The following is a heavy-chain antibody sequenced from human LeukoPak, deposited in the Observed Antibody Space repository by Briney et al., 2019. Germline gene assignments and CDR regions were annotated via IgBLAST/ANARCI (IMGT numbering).Heavy chain of an antibody. V-gene: IGHV3-21*04. CDR3: AKDMTLSWIQLWFPFDY. CDR1: GFTFSSYS. CDR2: ISSSSSYI. D-gene: IGHD5-18*01. Sequence: GGSLRLSCAASGFTFSSYSMNWVRQAPGKGLEWVSSISSSSSYIYYADSVKGRFTISRDNAKNSLYLQMNSLRAEDTAVYYCAKDMTLSWIQLWFPFDYWGQGTLVTVSS. J-gene: IGHJ4*02.